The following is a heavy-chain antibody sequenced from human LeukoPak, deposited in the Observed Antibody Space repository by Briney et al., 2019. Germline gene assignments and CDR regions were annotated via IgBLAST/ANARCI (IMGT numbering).Heavy chain of an antibody. Sequence: GESLKISCKGSGYSFSSHWIGWVRQMPGKGLEWMGLIYPGDSGTRYSPSFQGHVTISADKSISTAYLQWSSLKASDTAMYYCARQGPSEFLGDTNWFDPWGQGTLVIVSS. CDR3: ARQGPSEFLGDTNWFDP. D-gene: IGHD1-26*01. CDR1: GYSFSSHW. V-gene: IGHV5-51*01. CDR2: IYPGDSGT. J-gene: IGHJ5*02.